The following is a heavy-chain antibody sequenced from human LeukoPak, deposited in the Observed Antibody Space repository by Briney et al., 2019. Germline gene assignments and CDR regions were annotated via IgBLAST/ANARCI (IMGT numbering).Heavy chain of an antibody. CDR3: ARDHYDFWSGYLRGAEGFDP. Sequence: PSETLSLACTVSGGSISSGDYYWSWIRQPPGKGLEWIGYIYYSGSTYYNPSLKSRVTISVDTSKNQFSLKLSSVTAADTAVYYCARDHYDFWSGYLRGAEGFDPWGQGTLVTVSS. D-gene: IGHD3-3*01. CDR1: GGSISSGDYY. CDR2: IYYSGST. V-gene: IGHV4-30-4*08. J-gene: IGHJ5*02.